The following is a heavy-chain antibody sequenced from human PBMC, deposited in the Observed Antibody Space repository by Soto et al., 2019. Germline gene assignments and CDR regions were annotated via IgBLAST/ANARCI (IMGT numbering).Heavy chain of an antibody. D-gene: IGHD1-1*01. CDR2: ISYDGSNK. CDR1: GFTFSSYA. Sequence: GGSLRLSCAASGFTFSSYAMHWVRQAPGKGLEWVAVISYDGSNKYYADSVKGRFTISRDNSKNTLYLQMNSLRAEDTAVYDRAKGVLFYYYYGMDVWGQGTTVTVSS. J-gene: IGHJ6*02. CDR3: AKGVLFYYYYGMDV. V-gene: IGHV3-30*04.